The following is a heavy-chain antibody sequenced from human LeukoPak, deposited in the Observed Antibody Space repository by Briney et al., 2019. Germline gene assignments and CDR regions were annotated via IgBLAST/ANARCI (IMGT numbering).Heavy chain of an antibody. CDR1: GFTFSSYA. CDR3: ARRGYCSSTSCSRPANAYYYYYMDV. CDR2: ISYDGSNK. D-gene: IGHD2-2*01. Sequence: GGSLRLSCAASGFTFSSYAMDWVRQAPGKWLEWVAVISYDGSNKYYADSVKGRFTISRDNSKNTLYLQMNSLRAEDTAVYYCARRGYCSSTSCSRPANAYYYYYMDVWGKGTTVTVSS. V-gene: IGHV3-30*01. J-gene: IGHJ6*03.